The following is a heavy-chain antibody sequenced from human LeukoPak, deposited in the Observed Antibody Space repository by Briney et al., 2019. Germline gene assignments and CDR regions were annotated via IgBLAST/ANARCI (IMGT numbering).Heavy chain of an antibody. CDR1: GYIFTGYY. J-gene: IGHJ5*02. V-gene: IGHV1-2*02. CDR3: ARVRGCSGGSCYRRFDP. CDR2: INPNSGGT. Sequence: GASVKVSCKASGYIFTGYYMHWVRQAPGQGLEWMGWINPNSGGTNCAQKFQGRVTMTRDTSISTAYMELSRLRSDDTAVYYCARVRGCSGGSCYRRFDPWGQGTLVTASS. D-gene: IGHD2-15*01.